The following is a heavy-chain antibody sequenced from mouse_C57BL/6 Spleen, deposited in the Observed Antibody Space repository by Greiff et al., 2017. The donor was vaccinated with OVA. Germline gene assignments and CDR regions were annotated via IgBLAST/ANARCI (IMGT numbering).Heavy chain of an antibody. D-gene: IGHD1-1*01. V-gene: IGHV14-2*01. CDR1: GFNIKDYY. CDR2: IDPEDGET. CDR3: ARNPLGSSSWFAY. J-gene: IGHJ3*01. Sequence: EVKLMESGAELVKPGASVKLSCTASGFNIKDYYMHWVKQRTEQGLEWIGRIDPEDGETKYAPKFQGKATITADTSSNTAYLQLSSLTSEDTAVYYCARNPLGSSSWFAYWGQGTLVTVSA.